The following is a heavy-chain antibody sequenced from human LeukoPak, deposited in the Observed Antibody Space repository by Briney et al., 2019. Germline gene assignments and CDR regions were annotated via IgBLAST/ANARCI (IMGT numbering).Heavy chain of an antibody. D-gene: IGHD2-2*01. V-gene: IGHV4-59*12. Sequence: SETLSLTCTVSGGSISTYYWSWIRQPPGKGLEWIGYIYYSGSTNYNPSLKSRVTISVDTSKNQFSLKLSSVTAADTAVYYCARFSNQLLFSGFDPWGQGTLVTVSS. J-gene: IGHJ5*02. CDR3: ARFSNQLLFSGFDP. CDR2: IYYSGST. CDR1: GGSISTYY.